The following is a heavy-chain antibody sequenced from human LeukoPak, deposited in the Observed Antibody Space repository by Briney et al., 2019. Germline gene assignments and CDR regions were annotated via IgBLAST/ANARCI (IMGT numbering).Heavy chain of an antibody. CDR1: SGSVSSSSYY. V-gene: IGHV4-61*01. CDR3: AVRYSYGYD. J-gene: IGHJ4*02. D-gene: IGHD5-18*01. CDR2: IHNSGST. Sequence: PSETLSLTCTVSSGSVSSSSYYWSWIRQPPGKGLEYIGYIHNSGSTNYNPSLKSRVTISLDTSKNQFSLKLSSVTAADTAMYYCAVRYSYGYDWGQGTLVTVSS.